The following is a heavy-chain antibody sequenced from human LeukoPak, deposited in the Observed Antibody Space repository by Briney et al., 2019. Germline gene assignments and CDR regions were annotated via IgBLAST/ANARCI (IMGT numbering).Heavy chain of an antibody. D-gene: IGHD3-22*01. Sequence: GGSLRLSCAASGFTFSNYAMSWVRQAPGKGLEWVSAIGGSGGDTYYADSVGGRFTISRDNSKNTLYLHMNSLRAGDTAVYYCAKGDSSAFTYYFDYWGQGSLVTVSS. J-gene: IGHJ4*02. V-gene: IGHV3-23*01. CDR1: GFTFSNYA. CDR2: IGGSGGDT. CDR3: AKGDSSAFTYYFDY.